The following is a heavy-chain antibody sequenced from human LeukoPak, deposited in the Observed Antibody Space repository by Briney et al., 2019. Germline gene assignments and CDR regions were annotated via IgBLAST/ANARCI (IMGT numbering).Heavy chain of an antibody. J-gene: IGHJ4*02. CDR3: ARDCSGGSCYDNYFDY. Sequence: GGSLRLSCAASGFTFSSYPMHWVRQAPGKGLEYVSGISSNGDSTYYANSVKGRFTISRDNSKNTLYLQMGSLRAEDMAVYYCARDCSGGSCYDNYFDYWGQGTLVTVSS. CDR2: ISSNGDST. D-gene: IGHD2-15*01. CDR1: GFTFSSYP. V-gene: IGHV3-64*01.